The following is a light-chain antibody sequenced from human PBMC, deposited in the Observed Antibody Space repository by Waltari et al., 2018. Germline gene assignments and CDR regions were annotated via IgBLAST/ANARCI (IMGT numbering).Light chain of an antibody. Sequence: DIQITQSPSTLSASVGDRVTITCRASQSVSKWLAWYQQKPGKVPKLLIYKAYILEDGVPSRFRGSGSGPECTLTITSLQPDDFATYYCQNYNSDLGVTFGQGTRLEIK. CDR1: QSVSKW. V-gene: IGKV1-5*03. CDR3: QNYNSDLGVT. CDR2: KAY. J-gene: IGKJ5*01.